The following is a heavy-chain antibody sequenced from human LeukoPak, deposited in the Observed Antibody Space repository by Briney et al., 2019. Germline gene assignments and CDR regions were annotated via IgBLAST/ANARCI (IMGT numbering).Heavy chain of an antibody. V-gene: IGHV1-69*04. J-gene: IGHJ4*02. D-gene: IGHD2-15*01. CDR3: ASHCSGGSCYRAWGY. CDR2: IIPILGIA. Sequence: ASVEVSCKASGGTFSSYAISWVRQAPGQGLEWMGRIIPILGIANYAQKFQGRVTITADKSTSTAYMELSSLRSEDTAVYYCASHCSGGSCYRAWGYWGQGTLVTVSS. CDR1: GGTFSSYA.